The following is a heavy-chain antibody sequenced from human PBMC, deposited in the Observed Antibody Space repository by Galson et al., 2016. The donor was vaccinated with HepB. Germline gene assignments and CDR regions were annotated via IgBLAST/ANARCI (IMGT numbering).Heavy chain of an antibody. CDR2: ISGDGGTT. Sequence: SLRLSCAASGFTFNSYAMSWVRQAPGKGLEWISAISGDGGTTHYADSVKGRFTISRDNSKKTLYLQMNGLRAGDTALYYCAKVPYSSTWYVSEYFQDWGQGTLVTV. CDR1: GFTFNSYA. J-gene: IGHJ1*01. V-gene: IGHV3-23*01. D-gene: IGHD2-2*01. CDR3: AKVPYSSTWYVSEYFQD.